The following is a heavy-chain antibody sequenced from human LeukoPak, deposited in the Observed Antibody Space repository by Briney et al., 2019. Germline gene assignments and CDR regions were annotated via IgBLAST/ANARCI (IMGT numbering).Heavy chain of an antibody. Sequence: ASVKVSCKSSGYTFNNFAISWVRQAPGQGLEWMGWISAHTGLTNYAQNLRDRVSVTTDTSTNTTYLELRSLKSDDTAVYYCARVVGSLSMVRGVMDYWGQGTLVTVSS. CDR3: ARVVGSLSMVRGVMDY. J-gene: IGHJ4*02. D-gene: IGHD3-10*01. CDR1: GYTFNNFA. CDR2: ISAHTGLT. V-gene: IGHV1-18*01.